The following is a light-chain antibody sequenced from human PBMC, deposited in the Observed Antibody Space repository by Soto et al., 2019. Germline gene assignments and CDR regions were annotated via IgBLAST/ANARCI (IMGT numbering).Light chain of an antibody. Sequence: VLTQSPATLSVSPGDRATLSCRASQNVGNNLAWYQQKPGQAPRLLIYGASSGATGLPARFSASGSGTEFTLTISSRQSEDFAVSYCHQYNNWPPHTFGQGTKLEI. CDR1: QNVGNN. CDR3: HQYNNWPPHT. CDR2: GAS. V-gene: IGKV3-15*01. J-gene: IGKJ2*01.